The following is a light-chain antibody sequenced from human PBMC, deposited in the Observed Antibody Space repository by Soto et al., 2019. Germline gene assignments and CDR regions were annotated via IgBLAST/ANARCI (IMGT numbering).Light chain of an antibody. V-gene: IGKV4-1*01. CDR1: QSVLSSSDSKNY. J-gene: IGKJ5*01. CDR3: EQYYSNPIT. CDR2: WAS. Sequence: DIVMTQSPDALAVSLGERATINCKSSQSVLSSSDSKNYLAWHQQKPGQPPKLLMYWASTRESGVPERFSGSGSGTDFALTISSLHAEDVAVYYCEQYYSNPITFGQGTRLEIK.